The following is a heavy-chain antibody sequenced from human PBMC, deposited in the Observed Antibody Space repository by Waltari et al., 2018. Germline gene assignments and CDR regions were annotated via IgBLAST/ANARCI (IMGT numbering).Heavy chain of an antibody. CDR1: GGSISSYY. CDR3: ARGEYSSSPVLDYYYYYGMDV. V-gene: IGHV4-59*01. Sequence: QVQLQESRPGLVKPSETLSLTCTVSGGSISSYYWSWIRQPPGKGLGWLGYIYYSGSTNYNPALKSRVTISVDTSKNQFSRKRSSVTAADTAVYYCARGEYSSSPVLDYYYYYGMDVWGQGTTVTVSS. D-gene: IGHD6-6*01. J-gene: IGHJ6*02. CDR2: IYYSGST.